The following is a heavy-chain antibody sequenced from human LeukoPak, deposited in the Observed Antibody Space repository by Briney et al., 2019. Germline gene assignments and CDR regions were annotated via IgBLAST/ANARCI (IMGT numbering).Heavy chain of an antibody. CDR1: GASVSSGAFG. D-gene: IGHD6-25*01. CDR3: ARRPRNNSGYAAHFDF. CDR2: IYYSEYDRST. Sequence: SQCRSPACSMSGASVSSGAFGWGWLRQTTGKGLEWVGTIYYSEYDRSTKYHPPLKSRVTISVDASKIHFSLRLTSVTAADTALYYCARRPRNNSGYAAHFDFWGQGILVTVSS. J-gene: IGHJ4*02. V-gene: IGHV4-39*02.